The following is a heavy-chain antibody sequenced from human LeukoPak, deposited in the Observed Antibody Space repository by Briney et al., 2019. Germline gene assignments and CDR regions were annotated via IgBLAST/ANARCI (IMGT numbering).Heavy chain of an antibody. V-gene: IGHV1-2*02. Sequence: ASVKVSCKASGYTFTGYYMHWVRQAPGQGLEWMGWINPDSGGTNYAQKFQGRDTMTRDTSISTAYMELSRLRSDDTAVYYCARDYGLEGKSCSSTSCYNWGNWFDPWGQGTLVTVSS. CDR2: INPDSGGT. J-gene: IGHJ5*02. CDR1: GYTFTGYY. D-gene: IGHD2-2*02. CDR3: ARDYGLEGKSCSSTSCYNWGNWFDP.